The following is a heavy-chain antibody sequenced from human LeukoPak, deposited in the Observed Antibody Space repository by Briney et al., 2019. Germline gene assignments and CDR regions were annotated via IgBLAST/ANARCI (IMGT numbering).Heavy chain of an antibody. CDR1: GYTFTSYD. J-gene: IGHJ4*02. D-gene: IGHD3-22*01. CDR3: ARAVADYYDSSGLYFDY. CDR2: MNPNSGNT. V-gene: IGHV1-8*03. Sequence: GASVKVSCKASGYTFTSYDINWVRQATGQGLEWMGWMNPNSGNTGYAQKFQGRVTITRNTSISTAYMELSSLRSEDTAVYYCARAVADYYDSSGLYFDYWGQGTLVTVSS.